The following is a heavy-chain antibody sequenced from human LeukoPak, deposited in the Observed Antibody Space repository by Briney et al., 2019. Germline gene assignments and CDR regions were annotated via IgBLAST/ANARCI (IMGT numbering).Heavy chain of an antibody. D-gene: IGHD2-15*01. CDR2: IYSGGST. Sequence: GALRLSCAASGFTASSNYMSWVRQAPGKGLEWVSVIYSGGSTYYADSVKGRFTISRDNSKNSLYLQMNSLRTEDTALYYCAKDLVAAIPAPPTWFDPWGQGTLVTVSS. CDR3: AKDLVAAIPAPPTWFDP. J-gene: IGHJ5*02. V-gene: IGHV3-53*05. CDR1: GFTASSNY.